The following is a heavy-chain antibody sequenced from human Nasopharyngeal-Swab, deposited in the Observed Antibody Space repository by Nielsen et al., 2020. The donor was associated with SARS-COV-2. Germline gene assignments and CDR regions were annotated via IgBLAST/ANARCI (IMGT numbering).Heavy chain of an antibody. J-gene: IGHJ6*02. Sequence: GESLKISCAASGFSFSTHAMTWIRQAPGKGLEWVSSLGVGGGPTYYADSAKGRFTISSDNSKNTLYLQMNSLRAEDTAVYYCAREQWLGTYYYYGMDVWGQGTTVTVSS. CDR2: LGVGGGPT. CDR3: AREQWLGTYYYYGMDV. CDR1: GFSFSTHA. D-gene: IGHD6-19*01. V-gene: IGHV3-23*01.